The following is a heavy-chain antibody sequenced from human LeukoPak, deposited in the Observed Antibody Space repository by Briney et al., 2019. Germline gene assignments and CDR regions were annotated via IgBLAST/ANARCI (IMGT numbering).Heavy chain of an antibody. Sequence: PSETLSLTCTVSGYSISSGYYWGWIRQPPGKGLEWIGSIYHSGSTYYNPSLKSRVTISVDTSKNQFSLKLSSATAADTAVYYCARTRYYYNSRSYGAPYYFDYWGQGALVTVSS. CDR1: GYSISSGYY. CDR3: ARTRYYYNSRSYGAPYYFDY. J-gene: IGHJ4*02. CDR2: IYHSGST. V-gene: IGHV4-38-2*02. D-gene: IGHD3-10*01.